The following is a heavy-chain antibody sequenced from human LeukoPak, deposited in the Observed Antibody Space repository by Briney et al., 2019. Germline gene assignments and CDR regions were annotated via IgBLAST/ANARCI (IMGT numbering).Heavy chain of an antibody. CDR3: ARESSDEQWLVYAFDI. D-gene: IGHD6-19*01. J-gene: IGHJ3*02. Sequence: SVKVSCKASGGTFSSYAISWVRQDPGQGLEWMGRIIPILGIANYAQQFQGRVTITADKSTSTAYMELSSLRSEDTAVYYCARESSDEQWLVYAFDIWGQGTMVTVSS. CDR1: GGTFSSYA. V-gene: IGHV1-69*04. CDR2: IIPILGIA.